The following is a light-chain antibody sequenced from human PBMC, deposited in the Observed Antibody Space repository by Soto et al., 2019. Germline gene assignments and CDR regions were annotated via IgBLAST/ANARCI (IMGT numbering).Light chain of an antibody. J-gene: IGKJ5*01. CDR1: QSINRY. Sequence: DIQLTPSPSFLSASVGNRVTITCRASQSINRYLNWYQQKPGKAPKLLIYAASSLQSGVPSRFRGSGSGTDFTLSINGLQPEDFATYYCQQSFSTPITFGQGARLEI. V-gene: IGKV1-39*01. CDR2: AAS. CDR3: QQSFSTPIT.